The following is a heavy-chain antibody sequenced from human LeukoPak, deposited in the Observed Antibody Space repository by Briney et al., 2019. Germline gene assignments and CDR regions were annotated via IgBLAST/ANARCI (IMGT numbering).Heavy chain of an antibody. Sequence: SETLSLICTVSGGSISSGGYYWSWIRQHPGKGLERIGYIYNSGSTYYNPSLKSRVTISVDTSKNQFSLKLSSVTAADTAVCYCASVYYDPPHYFDYWGQGTLVTVSS. CDR1: GGSISSGGYY. CDR2: IYNSGST. J-gene: IGHJ4*02. D-gene: IGHD3-3*01. CDR3: ASVYYDPPHYFDY. V-gene: IGHV4-31*03.